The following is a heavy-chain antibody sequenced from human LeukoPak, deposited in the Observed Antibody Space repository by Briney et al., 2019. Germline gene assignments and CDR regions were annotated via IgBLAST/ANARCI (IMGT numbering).Heavy chain of an antibody. V-gene: IGHV4-39*01. CDR3: ARRYSSGYHPWFDP. J-gene: IGHJ5*02. D-gene: IGHD3-22*01. CDR2: IYYSGST. Sequence: SETLSLTCTVSGGSISSSSYYWGWIRQPPGKGLEWIGSIYYSGSTYYNPSLKSRVTISVDTSKNQFSLKPSSVTAADTAVYYCARRYSSGYHPWFDPWGQGTLVTVSS. CDR1: GGSISSSSYY.